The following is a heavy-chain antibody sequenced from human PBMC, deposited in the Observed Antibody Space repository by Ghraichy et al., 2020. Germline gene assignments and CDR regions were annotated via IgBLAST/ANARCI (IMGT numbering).Heavy chain of an antibody. J-gene: IGHJ4*02. CDR2: INHSGST. Sequence: SQTLSLTCAVYGGSFSGYYWSWIRQPPGKGLEWIGEINHSGSTNYNPSLKSRVTISVDTSKNQFSLKLSSVTAADTAVYYCARPGWEYCSSTSCWVFDYWDQGTLVTVSS. CDR1: GGSFSGYY. CDR3: ARPGWEYCSSTSCWVFDY. V-gene: IGHV4-34*01. D-gene: IGHD2-2*01.